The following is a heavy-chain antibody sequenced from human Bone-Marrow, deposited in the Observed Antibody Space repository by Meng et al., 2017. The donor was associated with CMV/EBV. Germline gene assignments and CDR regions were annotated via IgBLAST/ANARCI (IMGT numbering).Heavy chain of an antibody. Sequence: SVKVSCKASGDTFNKYVTSWVRQAPGQGLEWMGGIIPMRSVTNYAQKFQGRVTIIADTSTATVYMELSSLRSEDTAVYHCARAPLYGSGSYLDYWGQGTLVTVSS. J-gene: IGHJ4*02. D-gene: IGHD3-10*01. V-gene: IGHV1-69*10. CDR1: GDTFNKYV. CDR3: ARAPLYGSGSYLDY. CDR2: IIPMRSVT.